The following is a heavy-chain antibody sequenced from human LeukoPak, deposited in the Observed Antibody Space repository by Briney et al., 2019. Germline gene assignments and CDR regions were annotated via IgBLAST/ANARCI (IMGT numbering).Heavy chain of an antibody. CDR2: IRGSGGST. J-gene: IGHJ4*02. CDR3: ARGGIVASHTYDY. CDR1: GFTFSSYA. Sequence: PGGSLRLSCAASGFTFSSYAMSWARQAPGKGLEWVSAIRGSGGSTYYADSVKGRFTISRDNSKNTLYLQMNSLRAEDTAVYYCARGGIVASHTYDYWGQGTLVTVSS. V-gene: IGHV3-23*01. D-gene: IGHD1-26*01.